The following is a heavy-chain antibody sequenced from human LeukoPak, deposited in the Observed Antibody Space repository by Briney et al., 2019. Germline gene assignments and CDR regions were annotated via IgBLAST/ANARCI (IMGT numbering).Heavy chain of an antibody. CDR3: AKGNDFWSGYSFDY. D-gene: IGHD3-3*01. Sequence: QPGGSLRLSCAASGFTFSNYAMSWVCQAPGKGLEWVSAISASGGSTYYADSVKGRFTISRDNSKNTLYLQMNSLRAEDTAVYYCAKGNDFWSGYSFDYWGQGTLVTVSS. J-gene: IGHJ4*02. CDR1: GFTFSNYA. CDR2: ISASGGST. V-gene: IGHV3-23*01.